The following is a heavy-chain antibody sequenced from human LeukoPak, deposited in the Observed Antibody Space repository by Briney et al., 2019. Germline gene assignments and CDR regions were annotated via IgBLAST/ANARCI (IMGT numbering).Heavy chain of an antibody. CDR1: GFTFDDYA. CDR3: AKADCSSTSCYTMDY. D-gene: IGHD2-2*02. V-gene: IGHV3-9*03. Sequence: GGSLRLSCAASGFTFDDYAMHWVRQAPGKGREWVSGISWNGGSIGYADSVKGRFTISRDNAKNSLYLQMNSLRAEDMALYYCAKADCSSTSCYTMDYWGQGTLVTVSS. J-gene: IGHJ4*02. CDR2: ISWNGGSI.